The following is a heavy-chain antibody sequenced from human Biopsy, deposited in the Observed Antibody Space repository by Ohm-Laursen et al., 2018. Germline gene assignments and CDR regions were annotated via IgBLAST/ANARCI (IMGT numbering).Heavy chain of an antibody. J-gene: IGHJ4*02. V-gene: IGHV3-30*18. CDR3: AKGLYSGSYYYDS. Sequence: SLRLSCTATGFRFTSYGMHWVRQAPGRGLEWVAAVSSDGKNKHYADSMQGRFTISRDNSKNTVDLQMNSLRAEDTAVYYCAKGLYSGSYYYDSWGQGTLVTVSS. CDR1: GFRFTSYG. CDR2: VSSDGKNK. D-gene: IGHD1-26*01.